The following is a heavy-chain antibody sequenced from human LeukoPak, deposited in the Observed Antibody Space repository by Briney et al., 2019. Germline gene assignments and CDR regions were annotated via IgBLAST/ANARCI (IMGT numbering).Heavy chain of an antibody. V-gene: IGHV1-8*01. Sequence: GASVKVSCKASGYTFTSYDINWVRQATGQGLEWMGWMNPNSGNTGYAQKFQGRVTMTRNTSISTAYMELSSLRSEDTAVYYCARQRIAAAGNWFDPWGQGTLVTVSS. CDR1: GYTFTSYD. CDR3: ARQRIAAAGNWFDP. CDR2: MNPNSGNT. J-gene: IGHJ5*02. D-gene: IGHD6-13*01.